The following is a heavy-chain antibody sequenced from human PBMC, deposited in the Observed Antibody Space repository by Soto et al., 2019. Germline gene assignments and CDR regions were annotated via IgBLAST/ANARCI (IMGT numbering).Heavy chain of an antibody. J-gene: IGHJ4*02. CDR1: GGSFSGYY. CDR3: ASGSGSNFDY. CDR2: INHSGST. Sequence: QVQLQQWGAGLLKPSETLSLTCAVYGGSFSGYYWSWIRQPPGKGLEWIGEINHSGSTNYNPSLKSRVTLSVDTSKNQFSLKLSSVTAADTAVYYCASGSGSNFDYWGQGTLVTVSS. V-gene: IGHV4-34*01. D-gene: IGHD1-1*01.